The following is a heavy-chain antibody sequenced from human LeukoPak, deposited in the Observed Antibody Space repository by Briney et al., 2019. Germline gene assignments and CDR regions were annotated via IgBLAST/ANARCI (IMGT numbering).Heavy chain of an antibody. CDR2: ISYDGKYQ. CDR1: GFTFRDYA. CDR3: ARDGTLLGSXXNYYYGMDV. D-gene: IGHD6-19*01. V-gene: IGHV3-30*04. J-gene: IGHJ6*02. Sequence: GGSLRLSCAASGFTFRDYAMHWVRQAPGKGLEWVALISYDGKYQFYADSVKGRFTISRDDSKNTLYVQMNSLRAEDTALYYCARDGTLLGSXXNYYYGMDVWGQGTTVTVSS.